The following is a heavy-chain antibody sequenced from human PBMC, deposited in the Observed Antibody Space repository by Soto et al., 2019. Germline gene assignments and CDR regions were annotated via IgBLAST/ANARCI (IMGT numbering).Heavy chain of an antibody. D-gene: IGHD3-10*01. CDR3: AKDAVPYNGEWDWFDT. Sequence: QLLESGRGLVQPGGSLRVHCVASGFTFGDYAMSWVRQAPGRGLEWVSSIGGGGTDTYYAASVKGRFTISRDNSKSTLYLQMNNLRVEDTAVYYCAKDAVPYNGEWDWFDTWGQGTLVTVSS. V-gene: IGHV3-23*01. CDR1: GFTFGDYA. J-gene: IGHJ5*02. CDR2: IGGGGTDT.